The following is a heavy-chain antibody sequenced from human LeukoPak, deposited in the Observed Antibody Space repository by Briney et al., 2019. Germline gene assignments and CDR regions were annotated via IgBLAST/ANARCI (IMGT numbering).Heavy chain of an antibody. CDR3: ARMGIAAAGRVD. Sequence: GESLKISCKGSGYTFTTYWIAWVRQMPGKGLEWMGRIDPSDSYTNYSPSFQGHVTISADKSISTAYLQWSSLKASDTAMYYCARMGIAAAGRVDWGQGTLVTVSS. CDR1: GYTFTTYW. J-gene: IGHJ4*02. V-gene: IGHV5-10-1*01. CDR2: IDPSDSYT. D-gene: IGHD6-13*01.